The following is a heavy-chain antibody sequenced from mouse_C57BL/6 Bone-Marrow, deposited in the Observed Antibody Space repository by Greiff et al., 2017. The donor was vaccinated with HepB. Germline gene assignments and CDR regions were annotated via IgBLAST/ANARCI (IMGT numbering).Heavy chain of an antibody. CDR1: GYTFTSYG. Sequence: QVQLKQSGAELARPGASVKLSCKASGYTFTSYGISWVKQRTGQGLEWIGEIYPRSGNTYYNEKFKGKATLTADKSSSTAYMELRSLTSEDSAVYFCARCPHYYGSHYAMDYWGQGTSVTVSS. CDR3: ARCPHYYGSHYAMDY. J-gene: IGHJ4*01. V-gene: IGHV1-81*01. CDR2: IYPRSGNT. D-gene: IGHD1-1*01.